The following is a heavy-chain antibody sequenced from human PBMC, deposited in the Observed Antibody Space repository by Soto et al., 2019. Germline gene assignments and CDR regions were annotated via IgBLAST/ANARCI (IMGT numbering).Heavy chain of an antibody. J-gene: IGHJ6*02. CDR2: IIPIFGTA. V-gene: IGHV1-69*06. D-gene: IGHD3-9*01. CDR1: GGTFSSYA. Sequence: ASVKVSCKASGGTFSSYAISCVRQAPGQGLEWMGGIIPIFGTANYAQKFQGRVTITADKSTSTAYMELSSLRSEDTAVYYCANRGYDILTGQLTYYYGMDVWGQGTTVTVSS. CDR3: ANRGYDILTGQLTYYYGMDV.